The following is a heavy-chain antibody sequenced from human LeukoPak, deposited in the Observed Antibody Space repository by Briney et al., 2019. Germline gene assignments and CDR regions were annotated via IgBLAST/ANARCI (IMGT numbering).Heavy chain of an antibody. CDR1: GHSISSHYH. CDR3: ARQNGFGEEFDY. J-gene: IGHJ4*02. Sequence: SETLSLTCAVSGHSISSHYHWGWIRQPPGKGLEWIGGMYHSGTTYHNPSLKSRVTFSIDTSKNQFYLQLSSMTAADTAVYYCARQNGFGEEFDYWGQGTLVTV. CDR2: MYHSGTT. D-gene: IGHD2-8*01. V-gene: IGHV4-38-2*01.